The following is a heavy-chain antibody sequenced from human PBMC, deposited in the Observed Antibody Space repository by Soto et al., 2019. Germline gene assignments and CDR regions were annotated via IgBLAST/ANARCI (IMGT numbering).Heavy chain of an antibody. D-gene: IGHD6-6*01. CDR3: ASSIARRDGYNKPVDY. Sequence: GGSLRLSCAASGFTFSSYAMSWVRQAPGKGLEWVSAISGSGGSTYYADSVKGRFTISRDNSKNTLYLQMNSLRAEDTAVYYYASSIARRDGYNKPVDYWGQGTLVTVSS. CDR2: ISGSGGST. V-gene: IGHV3-23*01. J-gene: IGHJ4*02. CDR1: GFTFSSYA.